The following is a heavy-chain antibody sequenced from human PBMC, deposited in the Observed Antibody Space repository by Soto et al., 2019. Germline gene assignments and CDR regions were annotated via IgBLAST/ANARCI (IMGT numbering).Heavy chain of an antibody. CDR2: IYYSGST. V-gene: IGHV4-39*01. J-gene: IGHJ5*02. Sequence: SETLSLTCTVSGGSISSSSYYWGWIRQPPGKGLEWIGSIYYSGSTYYNPSLKSRVTISVYTSKIQFSLKLSSVTAAETAVYYCARRGIAVAAKLDNWFDPWGQGTLVTVSS. D-gene: IGHD6-19*01. CDR1: GGSISSSSYY. CDR3: ARRGIAVAAKLDNWFDP.